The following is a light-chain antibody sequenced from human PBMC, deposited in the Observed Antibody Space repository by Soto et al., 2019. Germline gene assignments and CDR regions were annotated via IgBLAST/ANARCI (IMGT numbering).Light chain of an antibody. CDR2: YVS. CDR1: SSDV. CDR3: CSSAGGFTWV. Sequence: QSALTQPRSVSGSPGQSVTISCTGTSSDVVSWYQQHPGKAPKLIIYYVSQRPSGVPDRCSGSKSGNTASLTISGLQAEDVADYYCCSSAGGFTWVFGGGTKVTVL. V-gene: IGLV2-11*01. J-gene: IGLJ3*02.